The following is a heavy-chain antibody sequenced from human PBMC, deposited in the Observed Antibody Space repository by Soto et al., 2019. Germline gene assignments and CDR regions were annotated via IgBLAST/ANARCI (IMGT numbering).Heavy chain of an antibody. CDR2: INPGDGTT. D-gene: IGHD1-1*01. J-gene: IGHJ4*02. CDR3: ERSLQLRKGWAFDF. V-gene: IGHV1-46*01. CDR1: GYTFTTYF. Sequence: QVQLVQSGAEVKKPGASVKVSCKASGYTFTTYFIQWVRQAPGQGLEWMGIINPGDGTTSYAQKFQGRVTXXRXTXXSTVYMDLSSLTSEDTAVYYCERSLQLRKGWAFDFWGQGTLVTVSS.